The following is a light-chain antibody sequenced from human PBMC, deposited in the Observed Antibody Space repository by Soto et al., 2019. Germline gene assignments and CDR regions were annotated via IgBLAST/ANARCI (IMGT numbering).Light chain of an antibody. CDR2: GAS. CDR1: QSVNSSY. J-gene: IGKJ4*01. Sequence: EIVLTQSPGTLSLSPGERATLSCRASQSVNSSYLAWYQQTPGQAPRLLIYGASSRATDIPDRFSGSGSGTDFTLTISILEPEHYAVYYCQQYGSSPTFGGGTKVESK. CDR3: QQYGSSPT. V-gene: IGKV3-20*01.